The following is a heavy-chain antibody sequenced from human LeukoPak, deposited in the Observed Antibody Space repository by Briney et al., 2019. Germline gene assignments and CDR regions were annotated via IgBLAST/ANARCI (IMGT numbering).Heavy chain of an antibody. V-gene: IGHV4-59*01. Sequence: SETLSLTCSVSGDSMSSYYWTWMRQPPGKGLEWIGFVSDSGNTDYNPSLKSRVTTSVDTSGSQFSLGLTSVTAADSAVYYCARGYGYYYYYMDVWGKGTTVIVSS. CDR2: VSDSGNT. CDR3: ARGYGYYYYYMDV. J-gene: IGHJ6*03. D-gene: IGHD2-2*03. CDR1: GDSMSSYY.